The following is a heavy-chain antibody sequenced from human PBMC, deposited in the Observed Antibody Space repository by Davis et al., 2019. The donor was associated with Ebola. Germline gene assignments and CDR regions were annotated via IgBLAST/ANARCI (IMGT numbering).Heavy chain of an antibody. D-gene: IGHD1-7*01. CDR2: ISSSSSTI. CDR3: AKDSKGITGTTPFFDY. Sequence: GESLKISCAASGFTFSSYSMNWVRQAPGKGLEWVSYISSSSSTIYYADSVKGRFTISRDNAKNSLYLQMNSLRAEDTAVYYCAKDSKGITGTTPFFDYWGQGTLVTVSS. V-gene: IGHV3-48*01. CDR1: GFTFSSYS. J-gene: IGHJ4*02.